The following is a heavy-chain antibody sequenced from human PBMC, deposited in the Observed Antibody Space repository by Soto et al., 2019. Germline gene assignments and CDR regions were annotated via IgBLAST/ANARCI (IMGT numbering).Heavy chain of an antibody. V-gene: IGHV1-46*03. CDR3: ARAVLRYFDWLPSSFDY. J-gene: IGHJ4*02. CDR1: GYTFTSYY. CDR2: IHPSGGST. Sequence: ASVKVSCKASGYTFTSYYMHWVRQAPGQGLEWMGIIHPSGGSTSYAQKFQGRVTMTRDTSTSTVYMELSSLRSEDTAVYYCARAVLRYFDWLPSSFDYWGQGTLVTVSS. D-gene: IGHD3-9*01.